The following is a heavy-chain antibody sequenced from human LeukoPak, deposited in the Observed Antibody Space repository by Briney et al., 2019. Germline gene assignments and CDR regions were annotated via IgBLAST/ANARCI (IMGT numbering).Heavy chain of an antibody. Sequence: GGSLRLSCAASGFTFSNAWMSWVRQAPGKGLEWVGRIKSKTDDGTTDYAAPVKGRFTISRDDSKNTLYLQMNSLKTEDTAVYYCTTDNTDYYDSSDVFYWGQGTLVTVSS. CDR2: IKSKTDDGTT. J-gene: IGHJ4*02. D-gene: IGHD3-22*01. V-gene: IGHV3-15*01. CDR1: GFTFSNAW. CDR3: TTDNTDYYDSSDVFY.